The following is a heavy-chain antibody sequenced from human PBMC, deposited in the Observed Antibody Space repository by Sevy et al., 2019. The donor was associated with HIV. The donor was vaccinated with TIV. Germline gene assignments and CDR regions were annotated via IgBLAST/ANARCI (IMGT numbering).Heavy chain of an antibody. V-gene: IGHV1-69*13. D-gene: IGHD3-3*01. CDR2: IIPIFGTA. Sequence: ASVKVSCKASGGTFSSYAISWVRQAPGQGLEWMGGIIPIFGTANYAQKFQGRVTITADESTSTAYMELSSLRSEDTAVYYCAGDLGPITIFGVVEEEDNWFDPWGQGTLVTVSS. J-gene: IGHJ5*02. CDR1: GGTFSSYA. CDR3: AGDLGPITIFGVVEEEDNWFDP.